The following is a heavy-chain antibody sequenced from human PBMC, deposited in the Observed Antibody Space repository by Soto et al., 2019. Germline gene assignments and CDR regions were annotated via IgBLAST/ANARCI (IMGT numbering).Heavy chain of an antibody. J-gene: IGHJ6*02. V-gene: IGHV4-59*11. CDR2: IYYRGST. CDR3: ASYSSPRRGVGYYYYGMDV. Sequence: SETLSLTCFVSGGSFRSHYWSWIRQSPGKGLEWIGYIYYRGSTNYNPSLESRLTISMDTSKNQFSLKLSSVTAADTAMYYCASYSSPRRGVGYYYYGMDVWGQGTTVTVSS. D-gene: IGHD6-13*01. CDR1: GGSFRSHY.